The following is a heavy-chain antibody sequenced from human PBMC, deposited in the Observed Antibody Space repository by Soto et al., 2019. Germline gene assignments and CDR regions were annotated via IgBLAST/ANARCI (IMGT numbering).Heavy chain of an antibody. CDR3: VKEGTGTTSAVFDY. Sequence: EVQLLESGGGLVQPGGSLRLSCVVSGFTFGSYAMSWVRQAPGKGLEWVSDISGGGSDSYYGDSGKGRFTISRDDSNNTLDVQVNSLRAEDTAVYFCVKEGTGTTSAVFDYWGQGTLVTVSS. V-gene: IGHV3-23*01. D-gene: IGHD1-7*01. J-gene: IGHJ4*02. CDR2: ISGGGSDS. CDR1: GFTFGSYA.